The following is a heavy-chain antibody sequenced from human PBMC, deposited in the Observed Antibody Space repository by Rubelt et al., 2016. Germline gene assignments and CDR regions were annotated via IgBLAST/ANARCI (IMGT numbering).Heavy chain of an antibody. J-gene: IGHJ3*02. D-gene: IGHD3-3*01. CDR2: IYYSGST. V-gene: IGHV4-31*03. CDR1: GGSISSGGYY. Sequence: QVQLQESGPGLVKPSQTLSLTCTVSGGSISSGGYYWSLIRQHPGKGLEWIGYIYYSGSTYYNPSLRGRVTIPVDTSKNQFVSQLGSVNAAETAVYYCAREVLEFGWVTPACDIWGQGTMVTVSS. CDR3: AREVLEFGWVTPACDI.